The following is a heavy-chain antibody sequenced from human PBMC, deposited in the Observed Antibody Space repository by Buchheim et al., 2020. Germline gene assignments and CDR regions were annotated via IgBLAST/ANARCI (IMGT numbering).Heavy chain of an antibody. CDR1: GGSIRSGGYY. Sequence: QVQLQESGPGLVKPSQTLSLPCTVSGGSIRSGGYYWSWIRQHPGKGLEWTGYIYYSGSTYYNPSLKSRVTISVDTSTHQFSLKLSTVTAADTAVYYCARDARRGYSYASSYYFDYWGQGTL. V-gene: IGHV4-31*03. J-gene: IGHJ4*02. D-gene: IGHD5-18*01. CDR3: ARDARRGYSYASSYYFDY. CDR2: IYYSGST.